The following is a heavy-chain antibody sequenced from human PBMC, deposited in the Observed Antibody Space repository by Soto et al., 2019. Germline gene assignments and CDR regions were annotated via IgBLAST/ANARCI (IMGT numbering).Heavy chain of an antibody. Sequence: SVKVSCKASGGTFSSYTISWVRQAPGQGLEWMGRIIPILGIANYAQKFQGRVTITADKSASTAYMELSSLRSEDTAVYYCASISYRSGVSRFDPWGQGTXVTVSS. J-gene: IGHJ5*02. CDR3: ASISYRSGVSRFDP. CDR1: GGTFSSYT. D-gene: IGHD2-15*01. CDR2: IIPILGIA. V-gene: IGHV1-69*02.